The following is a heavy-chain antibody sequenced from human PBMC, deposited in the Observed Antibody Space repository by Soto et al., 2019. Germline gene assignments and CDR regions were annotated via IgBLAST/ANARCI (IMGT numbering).Heavy chain of an antibody. CDR3: ARALKPGYQLLPLDY. D-gene: IGHD2-2*01. CDR1: GYTFTGYY. Sequence: GASVKVSCKASGYTFTGYYMHWVRQAPGQGLEWMGWINPNSGGTNYAQKFQGWVTMTRDTSISTAYMELSRLRSDDTAVYYCARALKPGYQLLPLDYWGQGTLVTVSS. CDR2: INPNSGGT. V-gene: IGHV1-2*04. J-gene: IGHJ4*02.